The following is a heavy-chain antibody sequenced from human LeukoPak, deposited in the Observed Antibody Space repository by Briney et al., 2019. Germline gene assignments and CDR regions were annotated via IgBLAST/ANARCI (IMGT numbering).Heavy chain of an antibody. V-gene: IGHV3-7*01. D-gene: IGHD3-22*01. CDR2: VKQDGSEK. Sequence: GGSLRLSCEASEFTFSNYWMSWVRQAPGKGLEWVANVKQDGSEKYYVDSVKGRFTISRDNAKNSLYLQMNSLRAEDTAVYYCARAMIGASGRAYFDYWGQGTLVTVSS. J-gene: IGHJ4*02. CDR3: ARAMIGASGRAYFDY. CDR1: EFTFSNYW.